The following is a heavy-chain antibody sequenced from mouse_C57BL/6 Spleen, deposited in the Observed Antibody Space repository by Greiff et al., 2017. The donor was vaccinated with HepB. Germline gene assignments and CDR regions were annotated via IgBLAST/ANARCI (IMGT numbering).Heavy chain of an antibody. D-gene: IGHD5-1*01. J-gene: IGHJ2*01. CDR1: GYSLTRYG. V-gene: IGHV2-9*02. CDR2: IWAGGST. CDR3: ARSKYLARY. Sequence: VQLQESGPGLVAPSQSLSITCTVYGYSLTRYGVHWVRQPPGKGLEWLGLIWAGGSTNYNWALMSRLSISIDNSKSLVFLIMKILQTDDTALYYCARSKYLARYWGQGTTLTVSS.